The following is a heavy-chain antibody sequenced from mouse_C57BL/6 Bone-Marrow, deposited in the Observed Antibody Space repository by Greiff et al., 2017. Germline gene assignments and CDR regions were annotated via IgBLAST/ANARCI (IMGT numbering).Heavy chain of an antibody. CDR1: GYTFTSYW. Sequence: QVPLQPPGAELVMPGASVKLSCKASGYTFTSYWMHWVKQRPGQGLEWIGEIAPSDSYTNYNQKFKGKSPLTVDKSSSTAYMQLSSLTSEDSAVYYCARGTLGYEGFAYWGQGTLVTVSA. D-gene: IGHD2-2*01. J-gene: IGHJ3*01. CDR2: IAPSDSYT. V-gene: IGHV1-69*01. CDR3: ARGTLGYEGFAY.